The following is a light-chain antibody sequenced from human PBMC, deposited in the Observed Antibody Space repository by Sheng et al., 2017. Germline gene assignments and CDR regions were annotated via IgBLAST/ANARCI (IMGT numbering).Light chain of an antibody. V-gene: IGKV1-NL1*01. J-gene: IGKJ4*01. CDR2: AAS. CDR1: QGITTS. Sequence: DIQMTQSPSSLSASVGDRVTITCRASQGITTSLAWYQQKPGKAPKLLVYAASRLESGVPARFSGGGSGTYFTLTISRLEPEDFAVYYCQQFGSSARITFGGGTKVEIK. CDR3: QQFGSSARIT.